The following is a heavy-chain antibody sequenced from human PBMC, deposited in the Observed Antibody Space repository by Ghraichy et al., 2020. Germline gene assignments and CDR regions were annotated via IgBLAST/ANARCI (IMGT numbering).Heavy chain of an antibody. V-gene: IGHV4-61*01. CDR1: GGSLRSGSVRTTSYY. J-gene: IGHJ4*02. D-gene: IGHD6-13*01. Sequence: SETLSLTCTVSGGSLRSGSVRTTSYYWSWIRQPPGKGLEWIGYIFYSGSTEYNPSLKSRVTISVDTSKNQFSLNLSSVTAADTAVYYCARDFAAAPAGRRLSSYFDYWGQGIPVTVSS. CDR2: IFYSGST. CDR3: ARDFAAAPAGRRLSSYFDY.